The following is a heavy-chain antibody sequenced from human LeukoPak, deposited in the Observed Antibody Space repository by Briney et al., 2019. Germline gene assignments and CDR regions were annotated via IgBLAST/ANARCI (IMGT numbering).Heavy chain of an antibody. CDR3: ARLSGYSSGHYYSDY. D-gene: IGHD3-22*01. Sequence: SETLSLTCTVSGGSISSDYWSWIRPPPGKGLEWIGYIYYRGSTDYNPALKSRVTISVDTSKNQFSVKLSSVTAADTAVYYCARLSGYSSGHYYSDYWGQGTLVTVSS. V-gene: IGHV4-59*01. CDR2: IYYRGST. CDR1: GGSISSDY. J-gene: IGHJ4*02.